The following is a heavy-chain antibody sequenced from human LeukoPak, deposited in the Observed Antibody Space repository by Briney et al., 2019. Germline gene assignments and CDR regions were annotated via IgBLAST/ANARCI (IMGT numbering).Heavy chain of an antibody. V-gene: IGHV1-58*02. CDR3: AADRGSDDAFDI. D-gene: IGHD6-25*01. CDR2: IVVGSGNT. Sequence: VKVSCKASGFTFTNFPMQWVRQARGQRLEWIGWIVVGSGNTNYAQKFQERVTITRDMSTSTAYMELSSLRSEDTAVYYCAADRGSDDAFDIWGQGTVSPSLQ. J-gene: IGHJ3*02. CDR1: GFTFTNFP.